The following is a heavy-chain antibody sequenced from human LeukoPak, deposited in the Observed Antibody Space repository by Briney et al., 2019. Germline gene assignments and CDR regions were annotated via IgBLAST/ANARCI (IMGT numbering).Heavy chain of an antibody. CDR2: ISSSSSYA. Sequence: GGSLRLSCATSGFAFSDYYMNWIRQAPGKGLEWVSYISSSSSYANYADSVKGRFTISRDNAKNSLYLQMNSLRAEDTAVYYCAKARLRNDAFDIWGQGTRVTVSS. CDR3: AKARLRNDAFDI. J-gene: IGHJ3*02. D-gene: IGHD4-17*01. V-gene: IGHV3-11*03. CDR1: GFAFSDYY.